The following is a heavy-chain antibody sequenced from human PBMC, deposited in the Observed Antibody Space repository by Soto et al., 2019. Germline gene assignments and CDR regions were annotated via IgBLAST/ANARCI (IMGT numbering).Heavy chain of an antibody. CDR1: GGSISSGDYY. CDR3: ARAEITILGNWFDP. J-gene: IGHJ5*02. D-gene: IGHD3-3*01. CDR2: IYYSGST. Sequence: PSETLSLTCTVSGGSISSGDYYWSWIRQPPGKGLEWIGYIYYSGSTYYNPSLKSRVTISVDTSKNQFSLKLSSVTAADTAVYYCARAEITILGNWFDPWGQGTLVTVSS. V-gene: IGHV4-30-4*01.